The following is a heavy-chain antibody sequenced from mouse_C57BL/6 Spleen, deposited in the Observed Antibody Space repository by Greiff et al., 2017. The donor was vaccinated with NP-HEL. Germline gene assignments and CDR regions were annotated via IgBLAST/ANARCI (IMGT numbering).Heavy chain of an antibody. D-gene: IGHD4-1*01. Sequence: VQLQQSGAELVRPGTSVKVSCKASGYAFTNYLIEWVKQRPGQGLEWIGVINPGSGGTNYNEKFKGKATLTADKSSSTAYMQLSSLTSEDSAVYFCARLGYDAMDYWGQGTSVTVSS. CDR3: ARLGYDAMDY. V-gene: IGHV1-54*01. CDR2: INPGSGGT. J-gene: IGHJ4*01. CDR1: GYAFTNYL.